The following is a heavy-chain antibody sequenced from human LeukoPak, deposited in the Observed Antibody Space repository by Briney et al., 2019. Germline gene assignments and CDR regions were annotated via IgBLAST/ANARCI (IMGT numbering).Heavy chain of an antibody. J-gene: IGHJ1*01. CDR3: ARDNVGAYYYDSSGYYVGRYFQH. CDR2: IYTSGST. Sequence: PSQTLSLTCTVSGGSISSGSYYWSWIRQPAGKGLEWIGRIYTSGSTNYNPSLKSRVTISVDTSKNQFSLKLSSVTAADTAVYYCARDNVGAYYYDSSGYYVGRYFQHWGQGTLVTVSS. D-gene: IGHD3-22*01. V-gene: IGHV4-61*02. CDR1: GGSISSGSYY.